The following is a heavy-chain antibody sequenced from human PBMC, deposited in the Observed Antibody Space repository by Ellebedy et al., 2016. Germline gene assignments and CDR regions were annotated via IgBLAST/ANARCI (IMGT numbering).Heavy chain of an antibody. Sequence: ASVKVSCKGSGYSFTSYWIGWVRQMPGKGLEWMGIIYPGDSDTRYSPSFQGQVTISADKSISTAYLQWSSLKASDTAMYYCASQTAVAGSGLPTDWGQGTLVTVSS. CDR1: GYSFTSYW. CDR3: ASQTAVAGSGLPTD. CDR2: IYPGDSDT. V-gene: IGHV5-51*01. D-gene: IGHD6-19*01. J-gene: IGHJ4*02.